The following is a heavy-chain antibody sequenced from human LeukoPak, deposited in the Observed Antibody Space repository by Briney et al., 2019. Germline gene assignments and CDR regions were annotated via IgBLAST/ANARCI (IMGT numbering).Heavy chain of an antibody. CDR1: GYTFTGYY. V-gene: IGHV1-2*02. CDR3: AREVLHPAAMALDY. J-gene: IGHJ4*02. Sequence: ASVKVSCKASGYTFTGYYMHWVRQAPGQGLEWMGWINPNSGGTNYAQKFQGRVTMTRDTSISTAYMELSRLRSDGTAVYYCAREVLHPAAMALDYWGQGTLVTVSS. D-gene: IGHD2-2*01. CDR2: INPNSGGT.